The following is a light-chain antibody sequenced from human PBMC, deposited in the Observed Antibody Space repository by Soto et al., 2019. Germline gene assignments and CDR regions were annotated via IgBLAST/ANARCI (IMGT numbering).Light chain of an antibody. J-gene: IGKJ1*01. V-gene: IGKV3-15*01. Sequence: EILFTQSPGTLSLSPGERTTPSCRASQSVGNNLAWYQQKPGQAPRLLIYGAYTRATGIPARFSGSGSGTDFTLTISSLQSEDFAVYYCQHYNYWPPKTFGQGTKV. CDR1: QSVGNN. CDR2: GAY. CDR3: QHYNYWPPKT.